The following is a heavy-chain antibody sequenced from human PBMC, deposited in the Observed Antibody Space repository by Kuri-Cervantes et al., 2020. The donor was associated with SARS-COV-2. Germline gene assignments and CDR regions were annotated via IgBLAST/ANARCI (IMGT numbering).Heavy chain of an antibody. CDR2: VNHRGST. CDR1: GESFSGYY. J-gene: IGHJ4*02. D-gene: IGHD2-21*02. Sequence: SETLSLTCAFYGESFSGYYWNWIRQSPGKGPEWIGEVNHRGSTNYNPSLKSRVTISVDTSSKQFSLNLNSVAASDTAVYYCARRGDFGDYYSWKYWGQGILVTVSS. V-gene: IGHV4-34*01. CDR3: ARRGDFGDYYSWKY.